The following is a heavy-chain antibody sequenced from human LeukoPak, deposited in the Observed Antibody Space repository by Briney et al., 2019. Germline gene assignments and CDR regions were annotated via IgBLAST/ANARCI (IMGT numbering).Heavy chain of an antibody. Sequence: SETLSLTCAVYGGSFSGYYWSWIRQPPGKGLEGIGEINHSGSTNYNPSLKSRVTISVDTSKNQFFLKLSSVTAADTAVYYCARKGYGGYIAAAGTFDYWGQGTLVTVSS. V-gene: IGHV4-34*01. J-gene: IGHJ4*02. D-gene: IGHD6-13*01. CDR2: INHSGST. CDR3: ARKGYGGYIAAAGTFDY. CDR1: GGSFSGYY.